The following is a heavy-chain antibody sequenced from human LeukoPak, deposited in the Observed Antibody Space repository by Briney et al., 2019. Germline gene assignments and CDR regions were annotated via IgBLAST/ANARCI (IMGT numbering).Heavy chain of an antibody. V-gene: IGHV3-15*01. Sequence: GGSLRLSCAASGFTFSNAWVSWVRQAPEKGLEWVGRIKSKVNGGTIDYAAPVKGRFTISRDDSKNTLYLQMNSLRTEDTAVYYCTTTVGYSGYDWGYWGQGTLVTVSS. CDR2: IKSKVNGGTI. CDR3: TTTVGYSGYDWGY. J-gene: IGHJ4*02. CDR1: GFTFSNAW. D-gene: IGHD5-12*01.